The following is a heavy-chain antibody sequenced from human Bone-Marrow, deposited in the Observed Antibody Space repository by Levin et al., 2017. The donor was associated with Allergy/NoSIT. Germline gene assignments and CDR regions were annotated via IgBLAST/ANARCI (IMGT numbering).Heavy chain of an antibody. D-gene: IGHD1-7*01. CDR3: ARRELTSGMDV. J-gene: IGHJ6*02. Sequence: GESLKISCAASGFIFSSYSINWVRQTPGKGLEWVSSITSNSNYIYYADSVKGRFTISRDNAKNSVYLLMNSLSAEDTAIYYCARRELTSGMDVWGQGTTVTVSS. V-gene: IGHV3-21*06. CDR1: GFIFSSYS. CDR2: ITSNSNYI.